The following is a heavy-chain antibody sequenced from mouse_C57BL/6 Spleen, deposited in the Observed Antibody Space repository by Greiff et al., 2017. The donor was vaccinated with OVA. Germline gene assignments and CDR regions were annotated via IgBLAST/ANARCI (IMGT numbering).Heavy chain of an antibody. CDR1: GFTFSSYG. J-gene: IGHJ3*01. CDR2: ISSGGSYT. V-gene: IGHV5-6*01. Sequence: EVQLVESGGDLVKPGGSLKLSCAASGFTFSSYGMSWVRQTPDKRLEWVATISSGGSYTYYPDSVKGRFTISRDNAKNTLYLQMSSLKSEDTAMYYCARHDYDYAWFAYWGQGTLVNVSA. D-gene: IGHD2-4*01. CDR3: ARHDYDYAWFAY.